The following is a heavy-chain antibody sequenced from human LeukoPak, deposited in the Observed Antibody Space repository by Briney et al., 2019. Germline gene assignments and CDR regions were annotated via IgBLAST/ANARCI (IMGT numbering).Heavy chain of an antibody. V-gene: IGHV4-4*07. J-gene: IGHJ4*02. Sequence: SETLSLTCTVSGGSISNYYWSWMRQPAGKGLEWIGHIYTSGSINYNPSLKSRVTMSVDTTKKQFSLKVSSVTAADTAVYYCARGFRGASFDYWGQGTLVTVSS. CDR3: ARGFRGASFDY. CDR2: IYTSGSI. CDR1: GGSISNYY. D-gene: IGHD1-26*01.